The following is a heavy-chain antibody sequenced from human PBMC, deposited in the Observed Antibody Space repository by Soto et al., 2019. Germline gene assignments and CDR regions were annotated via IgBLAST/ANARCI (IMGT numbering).Heavy chain of an antibody. CDR1: GFTFSNYA. CDR2: VTGRSSST. CDR3: AKHLPSKKNPRRWADAFHI. V-gene: IGHV3-23*01. D-gene: IGHD3-16*01. Sequence: EVRLLESGGGLVQPGGSLRLSCVASGFTFSNYAMSWVRQAPGKGLEWVSVVTGRSSSTYYADSVEGRFTISRDNSRNTLSLQMDSLGAEDTAVYYCAKHLPSKKNPRRWADAFHIWGQGTSLTVSS. J-gene: IGHJ3*02.